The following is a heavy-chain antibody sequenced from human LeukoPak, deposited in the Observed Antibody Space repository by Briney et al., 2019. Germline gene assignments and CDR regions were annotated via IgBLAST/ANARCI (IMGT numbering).Heavy chain of an antibody. D-gene: IGHD3-22*01. V-gene: IGHV4-31*03. CDR1: GGSISSGGYY. Sequence: SQTLSLTCTVSGGSISSGGYYWSWIRQHPGKGLEWIGYISYSGSTYYNPYNPSLKSRVTISLDTSKNQFSLKLSSVTAADTAVYYCARASSGYYWDFDYWGQGALVTVSS. J-gene: IGHJ4*02. CDR2: ISYSGST. CDR3: ARASSGYYWDFDY.